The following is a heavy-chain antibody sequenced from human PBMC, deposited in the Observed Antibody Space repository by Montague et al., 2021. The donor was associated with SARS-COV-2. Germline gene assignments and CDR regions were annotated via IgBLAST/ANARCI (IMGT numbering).Heavy chain of an antibody. V-gene: IGHV3-23*03. Sequence: SRRLSLAASGFTFSSYAMSWVRQAPGKGLEWVSVIYSGGSSTYYADSVKGRFTISRDNSKNTLYLQMNSLRAEDTAVYYCAKGARIFVREPTQYNWFDPWGQGTLVTVSS. CDR2: IYSGGSST. CDR1: GFTFSSYA. D-gene: IGHD3-3*02. J-gene: IGHJ5*02. CDR3: AKGARIFVREPTQYNWFDP.